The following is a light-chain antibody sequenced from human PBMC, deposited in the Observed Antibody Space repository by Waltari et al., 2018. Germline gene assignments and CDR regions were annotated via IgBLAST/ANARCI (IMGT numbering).Light chain of an antibody. CDR2: KTT. J-gene: IGKJ2*01. V-gene: IGKV3-20*01. Sequence: EVVLTQSLGTPSLSPGERRPLSRRASRNVDTNYFAWYQQKPGQCPRPLIGKTTTRAAGVSNRFSGSGSGTDFSLNIDRVEPGDSAVYFCQQLGGAPMYTFGQGTRLEI. CDR1: RNVDTNY. CDR3: QQLGGAPMYT.